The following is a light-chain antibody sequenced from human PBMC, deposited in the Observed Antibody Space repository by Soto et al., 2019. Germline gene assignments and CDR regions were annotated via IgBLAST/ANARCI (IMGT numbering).Light chain of an antibody. CDR1: SSDVGGYNY. CDR3: LSFTSSFTYI. CDR2: EVT. Sequence: QSALTQPASVSGSPGQSITISCTGTSSDVGGYNYVSWYQHHPGKAPKLMIYEVTNRPSGVSIRFSGSQSGTTASLTISGLQAEDEADYYCLSFTSSFTYIFGTGTKVTVL. V-gene: IGLV2-14*01. J-gene: IGLJ1*01.